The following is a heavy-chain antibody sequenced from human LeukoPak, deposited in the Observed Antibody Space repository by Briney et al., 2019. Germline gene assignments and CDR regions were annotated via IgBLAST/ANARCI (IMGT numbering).Heavy chain of an antibody. CDR2: ISAYNGNT. CDR3: ARGAYDFRKDY. J-gene: IGHJ4*02. CDR1: GYTFTGYY. Sequence: GASVKVSCKASGYTFTGYYMHWVRQAPGQGLEWMGWISAYNGNTNYAQKLQGRVTMTTDTSTSTAYMELRSLRSDDTAVYYCARGAYDFRKDYWGQGTLVTVSS. V-gene: IGHV1-18*04. D-gene: IGHD3-3*01.